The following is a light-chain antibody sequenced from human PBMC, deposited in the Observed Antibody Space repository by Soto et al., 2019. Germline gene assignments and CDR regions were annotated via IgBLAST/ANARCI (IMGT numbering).Light chain of an antibody. CDR3: SSYTSSSTYV. Sequence: QSALTQPPSVSGSPGQSVAISCTGTSSDVGNSNGVSWYQQAPGTAPKLMIYDVTNRSSGVPDRFSGSKSGNTASLTISGLQAEDEADYYCSSYTSSSTYVFGTGTKLTVL. CDR1: SSDVGNSNG. V-gene: IGLV2-18*02. CDR2: DVT. J-gene: IGLJ1*01.